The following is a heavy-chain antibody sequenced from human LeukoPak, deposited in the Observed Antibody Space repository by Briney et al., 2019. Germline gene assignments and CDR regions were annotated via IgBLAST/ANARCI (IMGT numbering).Heavy chain of an antibody. D-gene: IGHD3-3*01. CDR3: AKGYLRFLEWLSAPFDY. CDR1: GFTYDDYA. J-gene: IGHJ4*02. V-gene: IGHV3-9*03. Sequence: GGSLRLXCAASGFTYDDYAMHWVRQAPGKGLEWVSGISWNSGSIGYADSVKGRFTISRDNAKNSLYLQMNSLRAEDMALYYCAKGYLRFLEWLSAPFDYWGQGTLVTVSS. CDR2: ISWNSGSI.